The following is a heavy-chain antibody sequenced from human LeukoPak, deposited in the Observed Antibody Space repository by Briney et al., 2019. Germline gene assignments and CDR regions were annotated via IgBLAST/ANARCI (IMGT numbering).Heavy chain of an antibody. D-gene: IGHD6-13*01. Sequence: PGGSLRLSCAASGFTFSGSAMHWVRQASGKGLEWVGRIRSKANSYATAYAASVKGRFTISRDDSKNTAYLQMNSLRAEDTAVYYCAEGERRSSWHYFDYWGQGTLVTVSP. CDR2: IRSKANSYAT. V-gene: IGHV3-73*01. CDR3: AEGERRSSWHYFDY. J-gene: IGHJ4*02. CDR1: GFTFSGSA.